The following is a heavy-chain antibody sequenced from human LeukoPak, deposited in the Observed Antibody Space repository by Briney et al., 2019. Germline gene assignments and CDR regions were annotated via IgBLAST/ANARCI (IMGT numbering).Heavy chain of an antibody. CDR3: AREVAAAGDAFDI. Sequence: SQTLSLTCTVSGGPISSGGYYWSWTRQHPGKGLEWIGYIYYSGSTYYNPSLKSRVTISVDTSKNQFSLKLSSVTAADTAVYYCAREVAAAGDAFDIWGQGTMVTVSS. V-gene: IGHV4-31*03. CDR1: GGPISSGGYY. CDR2: IYYSGST. J-gene: IGHJ3*02. D-gene: IGHD6-13*01.